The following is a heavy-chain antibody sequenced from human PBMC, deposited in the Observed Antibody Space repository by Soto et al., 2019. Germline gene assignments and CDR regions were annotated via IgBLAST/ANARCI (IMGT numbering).Heavy chain of an antibody. V-gene: IGHV3-48*02. J-gene: IGHJ6*02. D-gene: IGHD2-15*01. CDR1: GFTFSSYS. CDR3: ARESRYCSGGSCYSHYYYYGMDV. CDR2: ISSGSSTI. Sequence: GGSLRLSCAASGFTFSSYSMNWVRQAPGKGLEWVSYISSGSSTIYYADSVKGRFTISRDNAKNSLYLQMNSLRDEDTAVYYCARESRYCSGGSCYSHYYYYGMDVWGQGTTVTVSS.